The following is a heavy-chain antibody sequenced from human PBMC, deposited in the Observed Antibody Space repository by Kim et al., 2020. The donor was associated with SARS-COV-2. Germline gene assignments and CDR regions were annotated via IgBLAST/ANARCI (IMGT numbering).Heavy chain of an antibody. CDR1: GGSVSSSNYY. CDR3: ARLKHSRSSRLFDP. CDR2: IYYTGDT. D-gene: IGHD6-6*01. Sequence: SETLSLTCTVSGGSVSSSNYYWGWIRQPPGKVLEWIRNIYYTGDTYYNPSLKSRVTISVDTSKNHFSLKLSSLTAADTAVYYCARLKHSRSSRLFDPWGQGPLVTVSS. J-gene: IGHJ5*02. V-gene: IGHV4-39*02.